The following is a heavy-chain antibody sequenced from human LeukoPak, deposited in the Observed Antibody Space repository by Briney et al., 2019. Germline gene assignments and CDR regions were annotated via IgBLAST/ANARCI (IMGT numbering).Heavy chain of an antibody. D-gene: IGHD3-10*01. J-gene: IGHJ4*02. V-gene: IGHV3-30*04. Sequence: PGGSLRLSCAASGFTFSSYAMHWVRQAPGKGLEWVAVISYDGSNKYYADSVKGRFTISRDNSKNTLYLQINSLRAEDTAVYYCARSGSGIFDYWGQGTLVTVSS. CDR3: ARSGSGIFDY. CDR1: GFTFSSYA. CDR2: ISYDGSNK.